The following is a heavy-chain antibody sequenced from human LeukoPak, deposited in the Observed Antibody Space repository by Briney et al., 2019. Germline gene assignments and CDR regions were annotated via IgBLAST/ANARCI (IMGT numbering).Heavy chain of an antibody. D-gene: IGHD5-18*01. V-gene: IGHV3-7*01. CDR2: IKQDGSEK. CDR1: GFTFTTYW. J-gene: IGHJ3*02. Sequence: GGSLRLSCTASGFTFTTYWMSWVRHPPGKGLEWVANIKQDGSEKYYVDSVKGRFTISRDNAKNSLYLQMNSLRAEDTAVYYCARDSFGHTGAFDIWGQGTMVTVSS. CDR3: ARDSFGHTGAFDI.